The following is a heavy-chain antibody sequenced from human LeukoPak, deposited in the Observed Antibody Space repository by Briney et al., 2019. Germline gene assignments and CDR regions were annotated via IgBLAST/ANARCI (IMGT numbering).Heavy chain of an antibody. J-gene: IGHJ4*02. V-gene: IGHV3-33*08. CDR3: VRDRAGRTFDY. CDR1: GFTFSSYA. Sequence: GGSLRLSCAASGFTFSSYAMSWVRQAPGKGLEWVTLIWYDGSKKYYADSVKGRFTISRDNSKNTVYLQMNSLRAEDTAVFYCVRDRAGRTFDYWGQGTLVTVSS. CDR2: IWYDGSKK.